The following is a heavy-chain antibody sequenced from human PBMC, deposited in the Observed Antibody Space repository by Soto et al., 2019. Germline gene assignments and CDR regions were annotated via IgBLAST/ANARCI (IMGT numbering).Heavy chain of an antibody. J-gene: IGHJ4*02. Sequence: PGGSQRLSCAASGFTFSSSGMHWVRQAPGKGLEWVAVISYDGSNKFYADSVKGRFTISRDNFRNTLYLQMNSLRAEDTAVYYCAKEFHSWNYFDYWGQGTLVTVSS. D-gene: IGHD1-20*01. CDR3: AKEFHSWNYFDY. CDR2: ISYDGSNK. V-gene: IGHV3-30*18. CDR1: GFTFSSSG.